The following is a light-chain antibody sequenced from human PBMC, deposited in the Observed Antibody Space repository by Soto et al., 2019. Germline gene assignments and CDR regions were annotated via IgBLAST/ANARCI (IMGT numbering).Light chain of an antibody. Sequence: AIQMTQSPSSLSASVGDRVTITCRASQAIRNDLGWYQQRPGKAPKLLIYAASNLHSGVPSRFSGSGSGTDFTLTISSLQPEDFATYYCQQHHDYPWTFGQGTKLEI. CDR1: QAIRND. CDR2: AAS. CDR3: QQHHDYPWT. V-gene: IGKV1-6*01. J-gene: IGKJ1*01.